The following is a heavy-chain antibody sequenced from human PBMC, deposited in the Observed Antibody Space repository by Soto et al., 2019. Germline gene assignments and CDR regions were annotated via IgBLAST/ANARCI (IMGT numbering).Heavy chain of an antibody. D-gene: IGHD3-22*01. J-gene: IGHJ4*02. CDR1: GFTFSSYE. CDR2: ISSSGSTI. CDR3: ARVTLTMIYYFDY. V-gene: IGHV3-48*03. Sequence: PGGSLRLSCAASGFTFSSYEMNWVRQAPGKGLEWVSYISSSGSTIYYADSVKGRFTISRDNAKNSLYLQMNSRRAEDTAVYYCARVTLTMIYYFDYWGQGTLVTVSS.